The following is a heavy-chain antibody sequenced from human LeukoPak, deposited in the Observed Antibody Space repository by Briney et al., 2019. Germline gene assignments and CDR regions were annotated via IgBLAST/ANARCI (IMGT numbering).Heavy chain of an antibody. CDR3: ARPKDYYGSGSVDP. Sequence: PSETLSLTCTVSGYSISSGYYWGWIRQPPGKGLEWIGSIYHSGSTYYNPSLKSRVTISVDTSKNQFSLKLSSVTAADTAVYYCARPKDYYGSGSVDPWGQGTLVTVSS. V-gene: IGHV4-38-2*02. CDR1: GYSISSGYY. D-gene: IGHD3-10*01. CDR2: IYHSGST. J-gene: IGHJ5*02.